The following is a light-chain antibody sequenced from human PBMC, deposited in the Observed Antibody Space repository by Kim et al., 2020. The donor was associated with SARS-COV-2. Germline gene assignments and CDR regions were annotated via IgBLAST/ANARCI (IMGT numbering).Light chain of an antibody. CDR1: QSLVHSDGNTY. J-gene: IGKJ3*01. Sequence: DVVMTQSPLSLPVTXGQPASISCRSSQSLVHSDGNTYLNWFQQRPGQSPRRLIYNVFNRDSGVPDRFSGSESGTDFTLKISRVDAEDVGVYYCKQSTHWPPFTFGPGTKVDIK. V-gene: IGKV2-30*02. CDR2: NVF. CDR3: KQSTHWPPFT.